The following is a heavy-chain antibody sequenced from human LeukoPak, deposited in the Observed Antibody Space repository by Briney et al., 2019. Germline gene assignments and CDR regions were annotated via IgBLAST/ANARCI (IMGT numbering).Heavy chain of an antibody. Sequence: GGSLRLSCAASGFTFSSYGMHWVRQAPGKGLEWVAFIRYDGSNKYYADSVKGRFTISRDNSKNTLYLQMNSLRAEDTAVYYCAKGGYRPYYDFWSGYQIDYWGLGTLVTVSS. CDR1: GFTFSSYG. D-gene: IGHD3-3*01. CDR3: AKGGYRPYYDFWSGYQIDY. CDR2: IRYDGSNK. J-gene: IGHJ4*02. V-gene: IGHV3-30*02.